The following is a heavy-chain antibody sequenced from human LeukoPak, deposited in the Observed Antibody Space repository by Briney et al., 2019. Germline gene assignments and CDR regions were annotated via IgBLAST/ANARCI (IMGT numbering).Heavy chain of an antibody. CDR1: GGTFSSYA. Sequence: SVKVSCKASGGTFSSYAISWVRQAPGQGLEWMGGIIPIFGTANYAQKFQGRVTITADESTSTAYMELSSLRSDDTAVYYCAREYQETISGLCVFDYWGQGTLVTVSS. CDR2: IIPIFGTA. D-gene: IGHD3-16*01. CDR3: AREYQETISGLCVFDY. J-gene: IGHJ4*02. V-gene: IGHV1-69*13.